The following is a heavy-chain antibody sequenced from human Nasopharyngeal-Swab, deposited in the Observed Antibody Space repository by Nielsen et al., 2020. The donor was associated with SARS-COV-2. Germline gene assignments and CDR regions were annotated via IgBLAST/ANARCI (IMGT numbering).Heavy chain of an antibody. CDR2: ISSSYGYT. D-gene: IGHD5-18*01. CDR1: GFTFSDYY. CDR3: ARVTGSGYITNHFDY. Sequence: GESLKIFCAASGFTFSDYYMSWIRQAPGKGLEWVSYISSSYGYTNYADSVKGRFTISRDNAKNSLFLQMNTLTAEDTAVYYCARVTGSGYITNHFDYWGQGMLVTVSS. J-gene: IGHJ4*02. V-gene: IGHV3-11*05.